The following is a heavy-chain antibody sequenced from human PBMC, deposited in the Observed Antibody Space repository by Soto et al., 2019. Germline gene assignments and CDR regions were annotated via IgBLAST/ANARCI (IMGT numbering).Heavy chain of an antibody. CDR3: AKAGDWNYVYDF. V-gene: IGHV3-74*01. CDR1: GFTFTHYR. J-gene: IGHJ4*02. CDR2: VNSDGSST. Sequence: LRLSCAASGFTFTHYRIHWVRQAPGKGLVWVSRVNSDGSSTNYADAVKGRFTISRDNSKNMAYLQMNNLTVEDTGVYYCAKAGDWNYVYDFWGQGTLVTVSS. D-gene: IGHD1-7*01.